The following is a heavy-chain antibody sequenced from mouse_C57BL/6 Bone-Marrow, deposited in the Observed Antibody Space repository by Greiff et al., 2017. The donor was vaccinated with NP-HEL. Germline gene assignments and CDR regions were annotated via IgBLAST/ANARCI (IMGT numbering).Heavy chain of an antibody. CDR3: ASPDYYYSSVYAMDY. D-gene: IGHD1-1*01. CDR1: GYTFTSYT. J-gene: IGHJ4*01. CDR2: INPSSGYT. V-gene: IGHV1-4*01. Sequence: VQLQQSGAELARPGASVKMSCKASGYTFTSYTMHWVKQRPGQGLEWIGYINPSSGYTKYNQKFKDKATLTADKSSSTAYMQLSSLTSEDSAVYYCASPDYYYSSVYAMDYWGEGTSVTVSS.